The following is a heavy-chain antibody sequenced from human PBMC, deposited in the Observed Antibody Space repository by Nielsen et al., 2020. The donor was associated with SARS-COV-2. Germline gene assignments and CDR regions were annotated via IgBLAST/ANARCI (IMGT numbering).Heavy chain of an antibody. CDR3: ARQIGYSYGHDY. V-gene: IGHV5-10-1*04. J-gene: IGHJ4*02. CDR2: IDPSDSYT. Sequence: GESLKISCKGSGYSFTSYWISWVRQMPGKGLEWMGRIDPSDSYTNYSPSFQGQVTISADKSISTAYLQWSSLKASDTAMYYCARQIGYSYGHDYWGQGTLVTVSS. D-gene: IGHD5-18*01. CDR1: GYSFTSYW.